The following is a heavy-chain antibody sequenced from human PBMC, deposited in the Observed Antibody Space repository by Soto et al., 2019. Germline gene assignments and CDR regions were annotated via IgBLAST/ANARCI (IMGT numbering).Heavy chain of an antibody. Sequence: GASVKVSCKTAGETFTNYGSSWVRQAPGQGLEWMGWISAHTGNTNYAQKFQGRVTMTTDTSTSTAYMELRSLRSDDTAVYYCARVLGYNSSWWRHTAFDIWGQGTMVTVSS. CDR3: ARVLGYNSSWWRHTAFDI. D-gene: IGHD6-13*01. CDR1: GETFTNYG. CDR2: ISAHTGNT. J-gene: IGHJ3*02. V-gene: IGHV1-18*01.